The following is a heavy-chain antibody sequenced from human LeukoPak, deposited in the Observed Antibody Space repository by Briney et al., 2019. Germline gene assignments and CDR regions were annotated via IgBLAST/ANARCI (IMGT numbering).Heavy chain of an antibody. CDR2: IYYTGNT. CDR1: GGSINNYY. D-gene: IGHD1-1*01. J-gene: IGHJ4*02. CDR3: TRVEVHGQSDY. Sequence: SETLSLTRTVSGGSINNYYWSWIRQPPGKGLDWIGYIYYTGNTKYNPSLSSRVTISVDTSKNQFSLELRSVTAADTAVYYCTRVEVHGQSDYWGQGTLVTVSS. V-gene: IGHV4-59*01.